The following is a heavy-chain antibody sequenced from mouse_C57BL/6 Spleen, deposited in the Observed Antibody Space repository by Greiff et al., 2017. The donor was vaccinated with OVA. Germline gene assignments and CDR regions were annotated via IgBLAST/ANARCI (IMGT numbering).Heavy chain of an antibody. CDR2: IDPSDSET. CDR1: GYTFTSYW. D-gene: IGHD4-1*01. J-gene: IGHJ4*01. Sequence: VQLQQSGAELVRPGSSVKLSRKASGYTFTSYWMHWVKQRPIQGLEWIGNIDPSDSETHYNQKFKDKATLTVDKSSSTAYMQLSSLTSEDSAVYYCARSLTGTGAMDYWGQGTSVTVSS. CDR3: ARSLTGTGAMDY. V-gene: IGHV1-52*01.